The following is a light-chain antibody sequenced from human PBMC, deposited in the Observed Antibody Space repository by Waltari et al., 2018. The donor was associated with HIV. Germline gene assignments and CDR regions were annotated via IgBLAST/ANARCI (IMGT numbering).Light chain of an antibody. Sequence: EIVLTQSPATLSLSPGEKATLSCRASESISRYLAWYQQKPGQAPRLLISAASNRATGIPARFSGSGSVTDFTLTISYLEPEDFAVYYCQQRTNWPPWSFGQGTKVEIK. V-gene: IGKV3-11*01. CDR1: ESISRY. CDR2: AAS. J-gene: IGKJ1*01. CDR3: QQRTNWPPWS.